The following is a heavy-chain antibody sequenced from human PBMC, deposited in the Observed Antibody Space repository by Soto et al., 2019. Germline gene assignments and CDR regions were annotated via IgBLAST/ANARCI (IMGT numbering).Heavy chain of an antibody. J-gene: IGHJ4*02. Sequence: QVQLQKSGPGLVKPSQTLSLTCTVSGGSISSGGYYWSWIRQHPGKGLEWIGYIYDSGSTYYNPCLQGRVTISVDMSKNQFYLKLSSVTVGDTGVYYCARERLHCSGGSGYFGAGYYFGYWGQGTLVTGSS. D-gene: IGHD2-15*01. CDR1: GGSISSGGYY. CDR3: ARERLHCSGGSGYFGAGYYFGY. V-gene: IGHV4-31*03. CDR2: IYDSGST.